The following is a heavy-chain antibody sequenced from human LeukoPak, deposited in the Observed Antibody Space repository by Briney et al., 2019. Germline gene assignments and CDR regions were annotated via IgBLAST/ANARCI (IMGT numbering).Heavy chain of an antibody. V-gene: IGHV1-2*02. J-gene: IGHJ3*02. D-gene: IGHD5-12*01. Sequence: GASVKVSCKASGYTFTGYYMHWVRQAPGQGLEWMGWINPNSGGTNYAQKFQGRVTMTRDTSISTAYMELSRLRSDDTAVYYCARPSGYDPYAFDIWGQGTMVTVSS. CDR3: ARPSGYDPYAFDI. CDR2: INPNSGGT. CDR1: GYTFTGYY.